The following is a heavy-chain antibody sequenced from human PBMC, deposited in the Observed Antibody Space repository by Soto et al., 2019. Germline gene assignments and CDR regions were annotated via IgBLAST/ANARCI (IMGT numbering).Heavy chain of an antibody. CDR3: TTDYTDHTIFGVVRDAFDI. Sequence: EVQLVESGGGLVKPGGSLRLSCAASGFTFSNAWMSWVRQAPGKGLEWVGRIKSKTDGGTTDYAAPVKGRFTISRDDSKNTLYLQMNSLKTEDTAVYYCTTDYTDHTIFGVVRDAFDIWGQGTMVTVSS. CDR1: GFTFSNAW. J-gene: IGHJ3*02. D-gene: IGHD3-3*01. V-gene: IGHV3-15*01. CDR2: IKSKTDGGTT.